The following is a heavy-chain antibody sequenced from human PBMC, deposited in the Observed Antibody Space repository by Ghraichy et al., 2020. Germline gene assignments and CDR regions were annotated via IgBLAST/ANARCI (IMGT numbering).Heavy chain of an antibody. CDR3: ARERGYGKAATLFGYYYYYGMDV. CDR2: IKQDGSEK. V-gene: IGHV3-7*03. D-gene: IGHD2-15*01. J-gene: IGHJ6*02. Sequence: GGSLRLSCAASGFTFSSYWMSWVRQAPGKGLEWVANIKQDGSEKYYVDSVKGRFTISRDNAKNSLYLQMNSLRAEDTAVYYCARERGYGKAATLFGYYYYYGMDVWGQGTTVTVSS. CDR1: GFTFSSYW.